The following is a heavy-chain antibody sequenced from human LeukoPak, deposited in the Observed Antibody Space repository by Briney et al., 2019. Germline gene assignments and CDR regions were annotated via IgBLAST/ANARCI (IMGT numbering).Heavy chain of an antibody. CDR1: GFIVSSNY. V-gene: IGHV3-23*01. CDR2: ISDTGRLS. Sequence: GGSLRLSCAASGFIVSSNYMSWVRQAPGKGLEWVAAISDTGRLSYCADSVNSRFTISRDNSKNTLYLQMNSLRAEDTAVYSCARGYCTSSSCYNDYWGQGTLVTVSS. J-gene: IGHJ4*02. CDR3: ARGYCTSSSCYNDY. D-gene: IGHD2-2*02.